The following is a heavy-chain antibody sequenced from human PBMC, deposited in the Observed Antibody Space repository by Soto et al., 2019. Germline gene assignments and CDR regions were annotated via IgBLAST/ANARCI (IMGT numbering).Heavy chain of an antibody. CDR3: ARLPSRHLVDY. Sequence: ETLSLTXTVSGGSVTNSSYYWGWIRQPPGKGLEWIGSMFYGVSTYYNPSLKSRVTVSVDTSKNQFSLNLRSVTAADTAVYYCARLPSRHLVDYWGQGTLVTVSS. D-gene: IGHD3-3*02. V-gene: IGHV4-39*01. J-gene: IGHJ4*02. CDR2: MFYGVST. CDR1: GGSVTNSSYY.